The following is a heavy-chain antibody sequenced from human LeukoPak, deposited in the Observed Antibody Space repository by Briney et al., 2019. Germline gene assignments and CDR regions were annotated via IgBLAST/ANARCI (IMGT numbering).Heavy chain of an antibody. D-gene: IGHD6-19*01. Sequence: ASVKVSCKASGYTFTGYYMHWVRQAPGQGLEWMGRINPNSGGTNYAQKFQGRVTMTRDTSISTAYMELSRLRSDDTAVYYCARDGGAGWSAFVYWGQGTLVTVSS. J-gene: IGHJ4*02. CDR1: GYTFTGYY. CDR2: INPNSGGT. CDR3: ARDGGAGWSAFVY. V-gene: IGHV1-2*06.